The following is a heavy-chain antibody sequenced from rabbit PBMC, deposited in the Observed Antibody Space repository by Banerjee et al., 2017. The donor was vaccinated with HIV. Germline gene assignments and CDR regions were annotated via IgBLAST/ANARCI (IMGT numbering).Heavy chain of an antibody. V-gene: IGHV1S40*01. J-gene: IGHJ4*01. Sequence: QSLGESGGDLVKPGASLTLTCTASGFTISSSYCMCWVRQAPGKGLEWIACIDADSSGSTYYANWAKGRFTISKTSSTTVTLQMTTMTGADTDTYFCARGRYASSSGFYIGSYFNLWGPGTLVTVS. CDR3: ARGRYASSSGFYIGSYFNL. D-gene: IGHD1-1*01. CDR1: GFTISSSYC. CDR2: IDADSSGST.